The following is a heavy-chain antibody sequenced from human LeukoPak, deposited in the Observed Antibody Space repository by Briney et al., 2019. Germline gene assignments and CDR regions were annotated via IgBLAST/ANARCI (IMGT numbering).Heavy chain of an antibody. J-gene: IGHJ4*01. CDR2: IKAGGGT. CDR1: GGSLSDYP. Sequence: EPSETLSLTCAVYGGSLSDYPWTWIRQPPGKGLEWIGQIKAGGGTKYNPSLNSRVTMSLDTSKNQFSLKLTSVSAADTAVYYCARGAPCYSGHGTLFTVSS. CDR3: ARGAPCY. V-gene: IGHV4-34*01.